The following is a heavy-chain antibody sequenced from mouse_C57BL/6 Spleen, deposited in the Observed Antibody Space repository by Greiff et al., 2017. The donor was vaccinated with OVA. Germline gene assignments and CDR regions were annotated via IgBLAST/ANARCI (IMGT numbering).Heavy chain of an antibody. V-gene: IGHV1-55*01. CDR3: AIYDYDGDYYAMDY. CDR1: GYTFTSYW. CDR2: IYPGSGST. J-gene: IGHJ4*01. D-gene: IGHD2-4*01. Sequence: QVQLQQPGAELVKPGASVKMSCKASGYTFTSYWITWVKPRPGQGLEWIGDIYPGSGSTNYNEKFKSKATLTVDTSSSTAYMQLSSLTSEDSAVYYCAIYDYDGDYYAMDYGGQGTSVTVSS.